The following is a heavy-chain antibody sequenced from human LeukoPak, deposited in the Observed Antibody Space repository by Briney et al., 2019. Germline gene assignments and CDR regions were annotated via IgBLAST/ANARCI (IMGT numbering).Heavy chain of an antibody. CDR2: IYYSGST. Sequence: SETLSLTCTVSGGSISSYYWSWIRQPPGKGLEWSGYIYYSGSTNYNPSLKSRVTISVDTSKNQFSLKLSSVTAADTAVYYCARVGGRGSGSYVIDPWGQGTLVTVSS. CDR3: ARVGGRGSGSYVIDP. D-gene: IGHD3-10*01. J-gene: IGHJ5*02. V-gene: IGHV4-59*01. CDR1: GGSISSYY.